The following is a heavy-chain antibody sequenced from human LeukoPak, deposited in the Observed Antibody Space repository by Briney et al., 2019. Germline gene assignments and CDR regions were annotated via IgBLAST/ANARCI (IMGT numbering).Heavy chain of an antibody. CDR2: IYYIGST. CDR1: GGAISSYY. V-gene: IGHV4-59*01. D-gene: IGHD1-7*01. CDR3: ARSGRYLGCGTLFDP. J-gene: IGHJ5*02. Sequence: SETLFLTCTVSGGAISSYYWSWLRQPPGKGLEWIGYIYYIGSTNYNPSLKSRVTISVDTYKNHFSLKLSSVTAADTAVYYCARSGRYLGCGTLFDPWDQGTLVTVSS.